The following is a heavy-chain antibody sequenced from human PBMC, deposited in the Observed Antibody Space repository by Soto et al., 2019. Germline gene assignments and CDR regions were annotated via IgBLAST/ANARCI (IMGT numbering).Heavy chain of an antibody. CDR1: GGTFSSYT. CDR3: ARDGFRVAQSYYYDSSGYYGGDYDY. D-gene: IGHD3-22*01. Sequence: SVKVSCKASGGTFSSYTISWVRQAPGQGLEWMGRIIPILGIANYAQKFQGRVTITADKSTSTAYMELSSLRSEDTAVYYCARDGFRVAQSYYYDSSGYYGGDYDYWGQGTLVTVS. J-gene: IGHJ4*02. V-gene: IGHV1-69*04. CDR2: IIPILGIA.